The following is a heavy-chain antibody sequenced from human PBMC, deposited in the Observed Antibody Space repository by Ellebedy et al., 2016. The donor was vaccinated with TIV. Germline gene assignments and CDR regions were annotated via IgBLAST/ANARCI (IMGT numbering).Heavy chain of an antibody. CDR2: IIPIFGTA. J-gene: IGHJ6*02. V-gene: IGHV1-69*13. CDR3: AREVVAMTYYYGMDV. CDR1: GGTFSSYA. Sequence: SVKVSXXASGGTFSSYAISWVRQAPGQGLEWMGGIIPIFGTANYAQKFQGRVTITADESASTAYMELSSLRSEDTAVYYCAREVVAMTYYYGMDVWGQGTTVTVSS. D-gene: IGHD5-12*01.